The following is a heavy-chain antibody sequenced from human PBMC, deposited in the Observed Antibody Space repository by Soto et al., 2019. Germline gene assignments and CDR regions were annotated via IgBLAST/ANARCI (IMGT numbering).Heavy chain of an antibody. D-gene: IGHD2-2*01. CDR2: IIPIFGTA. J-gene: IGHJ5*02. V-gene: IGHV1-69*12. CDR3: ARTAGADIVLVPAAMLYNWFDP. Sequence: QVQLVQSGAEVKKPGSSVKVSCKASGGTFSSYAISWVRQAPGQGLEWMGGIIPIFGTANYAQKFQGRVTITADESTSTAYMELSSLRSEDTAVYYCARTAGADIVLVPAAMLYNWFDPWGQGTLVTVSS. CDR1: GGTFSSYA.